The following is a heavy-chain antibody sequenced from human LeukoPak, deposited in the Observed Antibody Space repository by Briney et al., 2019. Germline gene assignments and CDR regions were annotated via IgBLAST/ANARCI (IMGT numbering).Heavy chain of an antibody. CDR3: ARSPPYGDLGAFDI. Sequence: SGTLSLTCTVSGGTISSYYWSWIRQPPGKGLEWIGYIYYSGSTNYSPSRKGRVTISVDTTKNQFSLRLSSVTAADTAVYYCARSPPYGDLGAFDIWGQGTMVTVSS. J-gene: IGHJ3*02. CDR1: GGTISSYY. D-gene: IGHD4-17*01. V-gene: IGHV4-59*01. CDR2: IYYSGST.